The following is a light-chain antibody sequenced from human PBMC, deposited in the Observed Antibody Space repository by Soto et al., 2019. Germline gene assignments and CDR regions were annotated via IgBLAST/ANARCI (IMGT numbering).Light chain of an antibody. V-gene: IGKV1-39*01. CDR2: SAS. CDR1: QSISRY. J-gene: IGKJ4*02. Sequence: DIQMTQSPSSLSASVGDRVTITCRASQSISRYLNWHQQKPGEAPKLLISSASTLQGGVQSRFSASGSETDFTLPIRSLQPEDFATYYRQQNYGTPNTFGGGTKVAI. CDR3: QQNYGTPNT.